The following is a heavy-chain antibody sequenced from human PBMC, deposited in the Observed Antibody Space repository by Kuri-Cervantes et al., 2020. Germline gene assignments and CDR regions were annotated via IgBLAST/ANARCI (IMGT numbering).Heavy chain of an antibody. D-gene: IGHD4-17*01. CDR2: INAANGNT. Sequence: ASVKVSCKASGYTFNYYAINWMRQAPGQRLEWMGWINAANGNTKYSQNFQGRVIITRDTSATTVYMEMSSLRSEDTAVYYCARYWWGYDCGDYANWLDPWGQGTLVTVSS. J-gene: IGHJ5*02. V-gene: IGHV1-3*01. CDR1: GYTFNYYA. CDR3: ARYWWGYDCGDYANWLDP.